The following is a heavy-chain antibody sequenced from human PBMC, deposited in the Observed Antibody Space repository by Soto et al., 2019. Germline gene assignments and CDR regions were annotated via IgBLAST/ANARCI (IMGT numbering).Heavy chain of an antibody. Sequence: QVQLVQSGAEVKKPGASVKVSCKASGYTFTSYYMHWVRQAPGQGLEWMGIINPCGGSTSYAPKFQGRVTMTRDTSTSTVYMELSSLRSEDTAVYYCARALWESHFDYWGQGTLVTVSS. V-gene: IGHV1-46*03. CDR3: ARALWESHFDY. D-gene: IGHD1-26*01. CDR2: INPCGGST. CDR1: GYTFTSYY. J-gene: IGHJ4*02.